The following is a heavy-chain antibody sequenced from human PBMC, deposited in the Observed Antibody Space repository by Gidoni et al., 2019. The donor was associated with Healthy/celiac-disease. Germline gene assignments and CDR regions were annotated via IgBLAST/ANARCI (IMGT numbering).Heavy chain of an antibody. V-gene: IGHV4-34*01. CDR2: INHSGST. CDR3: ARGFFWSIAARHWFDP. Sequence: VQLQQWGAGLLKPSETLSLTCAVYGGSFSGYYWSWIRQPPGKGLEWIGEINHSGSTNYNPSLKSRVTISVDTYKNQFSLKLSSVTAADTAVYYCARGFFWSIAARHWFDPWGQGTLVTVSS. J-gene: IGHJ5*02. D-gene: IGHD6-6*01. CDR1: GGSFSGYY.